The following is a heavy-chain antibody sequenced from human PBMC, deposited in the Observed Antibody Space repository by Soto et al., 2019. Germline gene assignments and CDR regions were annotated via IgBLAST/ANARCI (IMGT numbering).Heavy chain of an antibody. CDR2: ISDSGGTT. Sequence: LRLSCAASGFTFSSFGMNWVRQAPGKGLEWVSLISDSGGTTMYADSVKGRFTTSRDNSKDTLYLQMNSLTAEDTAVYYCAKADRMTTLYNFDFWGQGTLVTVSS. D-gene: IGHD4-17*01. CDR3: AKADRMTTLYNFDF. CDR1: GFTFSSFG. J-gene: IGHJ4*02. V-gene: IGHV3-23*01.